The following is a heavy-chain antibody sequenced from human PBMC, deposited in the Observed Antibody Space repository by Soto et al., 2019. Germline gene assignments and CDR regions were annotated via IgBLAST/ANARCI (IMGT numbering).Heavy chain of an antibody. CDR1: GYTFTSYG. V-gene: IGHV1-18*01. Sequence: GASVKVSCKASGYTFTSYGINWVRQAPGQGLEWMGWISAYNGNTNYAQKLQGRVTMTTDTSTSTAYMELRSLRSDDTAVYYCARDVNYYDSSGYYYYYYWGQGTLVTVSS. CDR2: ISAYNGNT. J-gene: IGHJ4*02. CDR3: ARDVNYYDSSGYYYYYY. D-gene: IGHD3-22*01.